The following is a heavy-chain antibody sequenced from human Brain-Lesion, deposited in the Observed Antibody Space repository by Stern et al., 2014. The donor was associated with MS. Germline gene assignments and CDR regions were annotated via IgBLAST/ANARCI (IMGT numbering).Heavy chain of an antibody. Sequence: MQLVESGPGLVKPSQTLSLTCNVSGDSISSGDNYWSWIRQSPGKGLEWIGYIYYIGSTFYNPSLKSRVTISVETSQNQFSLRLSSVTAADTAVYYCARGESSRYYYYFDYWGQGTLVTVSS. J-gene: IGHJ4*02. CDR2: IYYIGST. CDR3: ARGESSRYYYYFDY. CDR1: GDSISSGDNY. V-gene: IGHV4-30-4*01. D-gene: IGHD3-22*01.